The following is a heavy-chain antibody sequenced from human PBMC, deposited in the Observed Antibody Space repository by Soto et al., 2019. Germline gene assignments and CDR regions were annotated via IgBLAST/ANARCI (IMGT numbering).Heavy chain of an antibody. J-gene: IGHJ4*02. Sequence: PSETLSLTCTVSGGSISSSSYYWGWIRQPPGKGLEWIGSIYYSGSTYYNPSLKSRVTISVDTSKNQFSLKLSSVTAADTAVYYCVKSRGGANYDFFDWGQGTLVT. D-gene: IGHD3-3*01. CDR3: VKSRGGANYDFFD. CDR2: IYYSGST. V-gene: IGHV4-39*01. CDR1: GGSISSSSYY.